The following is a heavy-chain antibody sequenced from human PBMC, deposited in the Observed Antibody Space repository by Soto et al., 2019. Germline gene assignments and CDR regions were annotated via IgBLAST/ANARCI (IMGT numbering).Heavy chain of an antibody. CDR3: LRYHIAMTAEILHS. J-gene: IGHJ5*01. Sequence: SETLSLTCTVSGGSVNRDNFYWSWIRQPPGNGLEWIGSVFHIGNTNYSPSLKSRVTMSIDTSRNQFSMRLSSVTAADTAVYFCLRYHIAMTAEILHSWGRENLMTVSS. D-gene: IGHD2-21*01. V-gene: IGHV4-61*01. CDR2: VFHIGNT. CDR1: GGSVNRDNFY.